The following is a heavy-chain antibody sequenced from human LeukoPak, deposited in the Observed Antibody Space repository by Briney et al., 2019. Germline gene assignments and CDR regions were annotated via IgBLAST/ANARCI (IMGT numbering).Heavy chain of an antibody. CDR2: ISYDGSNK. Sequence: GRSLRLSCAASGFTFSSYGMHWVRQAPGKGLEWVAVISYDGSNKYYADSVKGRFTISRDNSKNTLYLQMNSLRAEDTAVYYCAKEKAAADQTFDYWGREPWSPSPQ. V-gene: IGHV3-30*18. J-gene: IGHJ4*02. CDR3: AKEKAAADQTFDY. D-gene: IGHD6-13*01. CDR1: GFTFSSYG.